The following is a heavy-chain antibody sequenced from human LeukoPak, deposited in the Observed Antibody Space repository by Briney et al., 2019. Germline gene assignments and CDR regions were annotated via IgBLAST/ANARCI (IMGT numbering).Heavy chain of an antibody. CDR2: IRGDGSLL. CDR1: GFDFGSHW. J-gene: IGHJ4*02. Sequence: PGGSLRLSCEAAGFDFGSHWMHWVRQAPGKGLVWISNIRGDGSLLGYADSVKGRFTVSRDNAKNTLFLHMTSLRAEDTAVYYCARDEVGAPPIDYWGQGALVTVSS. V-gene: IGHV3-74*01. D-gene: IGHD1-26*01. CDR3: ARDEVGAPPIDY.